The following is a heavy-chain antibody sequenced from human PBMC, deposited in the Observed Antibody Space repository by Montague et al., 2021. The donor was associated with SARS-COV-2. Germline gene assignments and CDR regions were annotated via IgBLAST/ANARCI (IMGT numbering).Heavy chain of an antibody. D-gene: IGHD3-9*01. CDR1: RGSFSNYY. CDR3: ARGRPVQGSFRHFDSISSGAFDI. CDR2: INQGGAP. J-gene: IGHJ3*02. Sequence: SETLSLTCAVSRGSFSNYYWTWIRQSPGKGLEWIGEINQGGAPNYTPSLKSRVTISLDTSKKQISLKLNSVTVADTAVFLCARGRPVQGSFRHFDSISSGAFDIWAQGPLVIVSS. V-gene: IGHV4-34*01.